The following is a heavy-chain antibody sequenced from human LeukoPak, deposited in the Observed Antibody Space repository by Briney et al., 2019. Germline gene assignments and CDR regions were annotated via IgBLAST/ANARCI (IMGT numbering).Heavy chain of an antibody. CDR3: ARKSAYCSGGSCSLDY. J-gene: IGHJ4*02. CDR2: ISGSGGTI. Sequence: GGPLRLSCAASGFTFSSYEMNWVRQAPGKGLEWVSYISGSGGTIFYADSVKGRFTISRDNAKNSLFLQMNSLRAEDTAVYFCARKSAYCSGGSCSLDYWGQGTLVTVSS. D-gene: IGHD2-15*01. CDR1: GFTFSSYE. V-gene: IGHV3-48*03.